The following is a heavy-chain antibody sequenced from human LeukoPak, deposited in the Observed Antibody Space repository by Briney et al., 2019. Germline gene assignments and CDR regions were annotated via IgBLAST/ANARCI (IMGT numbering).Heavy chain of an antibody. CDR1: GGSFSGYY. CDR3: ARDAIAVAGKRPFDY. CDR2: INHSGST. D-gene: IGHD6-19*01. V-gene: IGHV4-34*01. J-gene: IGHJ4*02. Sequence: SETLSLTCAVYGGSFSGYYWSWIRQPPGKGLGWIGEINHSGSTNYNPSLKSRVTISVDTSKNQFSLKLSSVTAADTAVYYCARDAIAVAGKRPFDYWGQGTRVTVSS.